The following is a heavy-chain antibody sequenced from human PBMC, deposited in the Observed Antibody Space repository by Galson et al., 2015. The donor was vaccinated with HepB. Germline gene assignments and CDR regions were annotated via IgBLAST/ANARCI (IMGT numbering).Heavy chain of an antibody. CDR3: AVGGYCSGGSCYPNWFDP. CDR2: ISGSGGST. Sequence: SLRLSCAATGFTFSSYAMSWVRQAPGKGLEWVSAISGSGGSTYYADSVKGRFTISRDSSKNTLYLQMNSLRAEDTAVYYCAVGGYCSGGSCYPNWFDPWGQGTLVPVSP. J-gene: IGHJ5*02. CDR1: GFTFSSYA. V-gene: IGHV3-23*01. D-gene: IGHD2-15*01.